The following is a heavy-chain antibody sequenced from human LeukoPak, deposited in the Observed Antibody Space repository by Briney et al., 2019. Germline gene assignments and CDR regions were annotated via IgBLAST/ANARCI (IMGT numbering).Heavy chain of an antibody. D-gene: IGHD1-26*01. CDR3: ASRKKDVGASDY. Sequence: SETLSLTCTASGCSISSYYWSWIRQPPGKGLEWIGEINHSGSTNYNPSLKSRVTISVDTSKNQFSLKLSSVTAADTAVYYCASRKKDVGASDYWGQGTLVNVSS. J-gene: IGHJ4*01. CDR2: INHSGST. V-gene: IGHV4-34*01. CDR1: GCSISSYY.